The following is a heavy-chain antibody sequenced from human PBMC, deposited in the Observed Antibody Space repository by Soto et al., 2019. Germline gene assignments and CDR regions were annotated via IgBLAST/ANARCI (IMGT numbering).Heavy chain of an antibody. CDR1: GGSISTTGYY. V-gene: IGHV4-30-4*08. CDR3: ARAVRGSYYDY. J-gene: IGHJ4*02. CDR2: VFYSGTT. D-gene: IGHD1-26*01. Sequence: SQTLSLTCTVSGGSISTTGYYWGWIRQPPGKGLEWIGYVFYSGTTYYNPSLKSRVTISVDTSKNQFSLKLSSVTAADTAAYYCARAVRGSYYDYWGQGTLVTVSS.